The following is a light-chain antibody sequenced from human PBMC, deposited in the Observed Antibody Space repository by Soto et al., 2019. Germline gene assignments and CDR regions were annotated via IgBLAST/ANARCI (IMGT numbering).Light chain of an antibody. Sequence: QSALTQPPSASGAARQSVTISCTGTSSDVGGYNYVSWYQQHLGKAPKLMIYEVSKRPSGVPDRFSGSKSGNTASLTVSGLQAEDEADYYCSSYAGSNNFNVFGTGTKVTVL. J-gene: IGLJ1*01. CDR3: SSYAGSNNFNV. CDR1: SSDVGGYNY. V-gene: IGLV2-8*01. CDR2: EVS.